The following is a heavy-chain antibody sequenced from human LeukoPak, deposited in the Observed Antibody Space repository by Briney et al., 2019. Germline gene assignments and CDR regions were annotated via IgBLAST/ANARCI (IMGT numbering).Heavy chain of an antibody. CDR2: INHSGST. J-gene: IGHJ4*02. CDR3: ASSREGCFDY. V-gene: IGHV4-34*01. CDR1: GGPFSGYH. Sequence: SETLSLTCAVYGGPFSGYHWSWIRQPPGKGLEWIGEINHSGSTNYNPSLKSRVTISVDTSKNQFSLKLSSVTAADTAVYYCASSREGCFDYWGQGTLVTVSS. D-gene: IGHD5-24*01.